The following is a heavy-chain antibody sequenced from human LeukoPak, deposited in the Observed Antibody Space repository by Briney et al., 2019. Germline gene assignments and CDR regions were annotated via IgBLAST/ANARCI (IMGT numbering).Heavy chain of an antibody. J-gene: IGHJ4*02. Sequence: SGGSLGLTCAASGFTFIDYDMHWVRQVIGKGLEWVSAIGIRGDTHYSGSVKGRFTISRENAESSLYLQMNSLGAEDTAVYYCARGGIQVSGIDEFDYWGQGTLVTVSS. D-gene: IGHD6-19*01. CDR2: IGIRGDT. V-gene: IGHV3-13*01. CDR3: ARGGIQVSGIDEFDY. CDR1: GFTFIDYD.